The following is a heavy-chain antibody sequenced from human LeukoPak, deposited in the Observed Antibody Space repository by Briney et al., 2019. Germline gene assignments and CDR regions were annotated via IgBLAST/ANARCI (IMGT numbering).Heavy chain of an antibody. CDR1: GHTFTNYY. V-gene: IGHV1-46*01. CDR2: INPSGGST. CDR3: AREHYDILTGYFPFDY. D-gene: IGHD3-9*01. Sequence: ASVTVSYKASGHTFTNYYMHWVRQAPGQGREWMGMINPSGGSTSYAQKFQGRVTMTRDTSTSTVYMELSSLRSEDTAVYYCAREHYDILTGYFPFDYWGQGTLVTVSS. J-gene: IGHJ4*02.